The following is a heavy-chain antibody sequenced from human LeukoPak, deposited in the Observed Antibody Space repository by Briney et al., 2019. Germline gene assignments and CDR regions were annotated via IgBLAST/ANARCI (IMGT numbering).Heavy chain of an antibody. V-gene: IGHV1-18*01. D-gene: IGHD1-26*01. J-gene: IGHJ4*02. CDR3: ASSGSYLGYFDY. CDR2: ISAYNGNT. CDR1: GYTFTSYG. Sequence: ASVKVSCKASGYTFTSYGISWVRQAPGQGREWMGWISAYNGNTNYAQKLQGRVTMTTDTSTSTAYMELRSLRSDDTAVYYCASSGSYLGYFDYWGQGTLVTVSS.